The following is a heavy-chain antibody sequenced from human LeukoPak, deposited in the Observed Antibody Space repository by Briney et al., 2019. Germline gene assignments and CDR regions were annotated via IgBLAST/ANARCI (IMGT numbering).Heavy chain of an antibody. V-gene: IGHV3-23*01. CDR3: ANDGAYYDSNTDAFDI. Sequence: GGSLRLSCAASGFTLSSYAMSWVRQAPGKGLEWVSAISGSGGSTYYADSVEGRFTVSRDNSKNTLYLQMNSLRAEDTAVYYCANDGAYYDSNTDAFDIWGQGTMVTVSS. CDR1: GFTLSSYA. CDR2: ISGSGGST. J-gene: IGHJ3*02. D-gene: IGHD3-22*01.